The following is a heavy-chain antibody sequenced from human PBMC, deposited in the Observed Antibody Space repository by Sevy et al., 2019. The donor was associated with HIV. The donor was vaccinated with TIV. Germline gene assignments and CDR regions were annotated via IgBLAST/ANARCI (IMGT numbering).Heavy chain of an antibody. J-gene: IGHJ4*02. D-gene: IGHD1-26*01. V-gene: IGHV4-59*08. CDR1: GGSITSLY. CDR2: IYYNGHI. CDR3: AGENAWGRGYS. Sequence: SETLSLTCTVSGGSITSLYWNWIRQPPGKGLEWIANIYYNGHINYNPSLKSRVTLSLDTSKNQFPVGLTSVTAADTAMYYCAGENAWGRGYSWGQGTLVTVSS.